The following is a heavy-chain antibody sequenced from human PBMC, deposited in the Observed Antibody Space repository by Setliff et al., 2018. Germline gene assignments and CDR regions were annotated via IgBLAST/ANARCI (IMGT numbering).Heavy chain of an antibody. V-gene: IGHV4-59*08. CDR2: IYSSGSI. CDR1: GGSISGYH. J-gene: IGHJ6*03. CDR3: ARAPDSGTYYNLYPYYNDV. Sequence: SETLSLTCNVSGGSISGYHWSWIRQPPGKGLEWIGNIYSSGSIKYNPSLRSRVTISVDTVKNQFSLRLSSLTAADTAVYYCARAPDSGTYYNLYPYYNDVWGKGTTVTVSS. D-gene: IGHD1-26*01.